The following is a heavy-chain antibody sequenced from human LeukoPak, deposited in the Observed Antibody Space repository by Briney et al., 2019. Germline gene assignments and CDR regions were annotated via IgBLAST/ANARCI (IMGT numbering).Heavy chain of an antibody. CDR3: ARRLLLWFGESYNWFDP. D-gene: IGHD3-10*01. CDR2: INHSGST. J-gene: IGHJ5*02. Sequence: SETLSLTCAVYGGSFSGYYWSWIRQPPGKGLEWIGEINHSGSTNYNPSLKSRVTISVDTSKNQFSLKLSSVTAADTAVYYCARRLLLWFGESYNWFDPWGQGTLVTVSS. CDR1: GGSFSGYY. V-gene: IGHV4-34*01.